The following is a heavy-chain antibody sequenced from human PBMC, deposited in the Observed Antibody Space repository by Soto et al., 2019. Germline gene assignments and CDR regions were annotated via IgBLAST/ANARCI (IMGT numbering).Heavy chain of an antibody. V-gene: IGHV3-30*18. Sequence: GGSLRLSCAASGFTFSSYGMHWVRQAPGKGLEWVAVISYDGSNKYYADSVKGRFTISRDNSKNTLYLQMNSLRAEDTAVYYCAKDFRWGSSGAHDYYYYYGMDVWGQGTTVTVSS. CDR2: ISYDGSNK. CDR3: AKDFRWGSSGAHDYYYYYGMDV. CDR1: GFTFSSYG. J-gene: IGHJ6*02. D-gene: IGHD6-19*01.